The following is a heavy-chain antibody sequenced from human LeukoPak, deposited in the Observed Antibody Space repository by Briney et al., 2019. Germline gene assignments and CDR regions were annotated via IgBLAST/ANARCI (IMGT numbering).Heavy chain of an antibody. CDR3: ARGIAVAGRPLRY. Sequence: GGSLRLSCAASGFTVSSNYMSWVRQAPGKGLEWVSVIYSGGSTYYADSVEGRFTISRHNSKNTLYLQMSSLRAEDTAVYYCARGIAVAGRPLRYWGQGTLVTVSS. CDR2: IYSGGST. J-gene: IGHJ4*02. CDR1: GFTVSSNY. V-gene: IGHV3-53*04. D-gene: IGHD6-19*01.